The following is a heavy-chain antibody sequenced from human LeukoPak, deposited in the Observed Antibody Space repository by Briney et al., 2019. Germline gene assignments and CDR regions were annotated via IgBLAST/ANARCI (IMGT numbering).Heavy chain of an antibody. V-gene: IGHV1-18*01. CDR3: ARGSDYYDSSGYSRFYFDY. D-gene: IGHD3-22*01. Sequence: ASVKVSCKASGYTFTSYGISWVRQAPGQGLEWMGWISAYNGNTNYAQKLQGRVTMTTDTSTSTAYMELRSLRSDDTAVYYCARGSDYYDSSGYSRFYFDYWGQGTLVTVSS. CDR2: ISAYNGNT. J-gene: IGHJ4*02. CDR1: GYTFTSYG.